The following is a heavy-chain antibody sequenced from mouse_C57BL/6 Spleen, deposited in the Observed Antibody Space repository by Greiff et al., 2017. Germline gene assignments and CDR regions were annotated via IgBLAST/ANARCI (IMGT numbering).Heavy chain of an antibody. Sequence: EVQGVESGGGLVQPGGSMKLSCVASGFTFSNYWMNWVRQSPEKGLEWVAQIRLKSDNYATHYAESVKGRFTISRDDSKSSVYLQMNNLRAEDTGIYYCTGRGYFDYWCQGTTLTVSS. CDR1: GFTFSNYW. V-gene: IGHV6-3*01. CDR3: TGRGYFDY. J-gene: IGHJ2*01. CDR2: IRLKSDNYAT.